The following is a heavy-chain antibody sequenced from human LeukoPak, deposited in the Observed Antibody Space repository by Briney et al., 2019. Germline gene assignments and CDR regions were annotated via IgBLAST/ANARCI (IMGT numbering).Heavy chain of an antibody. J-gene: IGHJ4*02. CDR2: IYSSGST. D-gene: IGHD3-22*01. Sequence: SETLSLTCTVSGASINSYYWSWIRQPPGKGLEWIGYIYSSGSTNYNPSLKSRVTISVDTSKNQFSLKLSSVTAADTAVYYCATLWDSSGYWGQGTLVTVSS. CDR1: GASINSYY. V-gene: IGHV4-59*08. CDR3: ATLWDSSGY.